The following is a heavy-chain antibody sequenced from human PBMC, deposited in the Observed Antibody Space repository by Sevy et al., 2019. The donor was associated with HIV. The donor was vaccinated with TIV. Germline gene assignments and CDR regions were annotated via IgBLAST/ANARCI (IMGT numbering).Heavy chain of an antibody. CDR1: GFPLNSYW. CDR3: VRAIAAAGSF. D-gene: IGHD6-13*01. Sequence: GGSLRLSCAASGFPLNSYWMSWVRQAPGKGLKWVANINQEGSVKYYVDSVKGRFTISRDDGRNSLYLYMNSLRADDTALYYCVRAIAAAGSFWGQGTLVTVSS. V-gene: IGHV3-7*01. J-gene: IGHJ4*02. CDR2: INQEGSVK.